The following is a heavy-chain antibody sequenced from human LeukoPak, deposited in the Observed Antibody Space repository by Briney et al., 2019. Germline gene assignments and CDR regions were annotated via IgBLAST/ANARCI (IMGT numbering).Heavy chain of an antibody. CDR3: ARGIEEWLYLYY. CDR1: GFTFSRNS. J-gene: IGHJ4*02. D-gene: IGHD3-3*01. CDR2: ISSSSSYI. Sequence: GGSLRLSCAASGFTFSRNSMNWVRQAPGKGLEWVSSISSSSSYIYYADSVEGRFTISRDNAKNSLYLQMDSLRAEDTAVYYCARGIEEWLYLYYWGQGALVTVAS. V-gene: IGHV3-21*04.